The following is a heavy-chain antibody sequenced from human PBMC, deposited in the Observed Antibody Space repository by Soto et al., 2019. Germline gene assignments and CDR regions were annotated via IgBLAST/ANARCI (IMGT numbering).Heavy chain of an antibody. CDR1: EFTFKNYA. CDR3: AKERTAERELRHFDH. V-gene: IGHV3-23*01. D-gene: IGHD1-26*01. CDR2: ISSSGGST. J-gene: IGHJ4*02. Sequence: EVQLLESGGDLVQPGGSLRLSCAASEFTFKNYAMTWVRQAPGKGLEWVSTISSSGGSTYYADSVKGRFTISRDNSKDTLYLQMNSLRVEDTALYYCAKERTAERELRHFDHWGQGTLVTVSS.